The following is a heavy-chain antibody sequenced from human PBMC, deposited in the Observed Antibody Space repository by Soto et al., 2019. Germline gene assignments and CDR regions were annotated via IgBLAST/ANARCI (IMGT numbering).Heavy chain of an antibody. Sequence: HPGGSLRLSCAASGFTFRSYAMIWVRQAPGKGLECVSTITGSGGSTYYADSVKGRFTVSRDNSKNTVYLQMNSLRAEDTAVYYCAKDAFSGIAVAAPGNYWGRGTLVTVSS. CDR3: AKDAFSGIAVAAPGNY. D-gene: IGHD6-19*01. V-gene: IGHV3-23*01. CDR2: ITGSGGST. J-gene: IGHJ4*02. CDR1: GFTFRSYA.